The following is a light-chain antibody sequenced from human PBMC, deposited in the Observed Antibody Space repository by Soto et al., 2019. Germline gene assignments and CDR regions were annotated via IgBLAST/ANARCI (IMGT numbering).Light chain of an antibody. J-gene: IGLJ2*01. Sequence: QSALTQPASVSGSPGQSITISCTGTNSDVGSYNYVSWYQHLPGKGPKLMIYEVSNRPSGISSRFSGSKSGNTASLTVSGLQAEDEADYYCNSYTNSSAVVFGGGTKVTVL. CDR2: EVS. V-gene: IGLV2-14*01. CDR3: NSYTNSSAVV. CDR1: NSDVGSYNY.